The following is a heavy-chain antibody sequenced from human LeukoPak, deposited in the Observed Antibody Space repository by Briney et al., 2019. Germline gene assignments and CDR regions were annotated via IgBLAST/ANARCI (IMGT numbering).Heavy chain of an antibody. J-gene: IGHJ6*02. D-gene: IGHD6-6*01. CDR1: GYSFTNYW. CDR2: IYPGDSDT. V-gene: IGHV5-51*01. Sequence: GESLKISFKGSGYSFTNYWIGWVRQMPGKGLGWMGIIYPGDSDTRYSPSFQGQVTISDDKSISTAYLQWSSLKASDTAMYYCARPSYSSSRYYYYGMDVWGQGTTVTVSS. CDR3: ARPSYSSSRYYYYGMDV.